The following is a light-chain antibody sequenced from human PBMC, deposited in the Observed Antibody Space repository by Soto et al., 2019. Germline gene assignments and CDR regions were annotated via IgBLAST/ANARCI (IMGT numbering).Light chain of an antibody. J-gene: IGKJ1*01. CDR1: QSVWSSIS. V-gene: IGKV3-20*01. CDR3: QQYGSSPPPT. Sequence: ERVLTQAPATRCVSPGERATLSCMASQSVWSSISLAWYQQKPGQAPRLLIYGASSRATGIPDRFSGSGSGTDFTLTISRLEPEDFAVYYCQQYGSSPPPTFGRGTKVAIK. CDR2: GAS.